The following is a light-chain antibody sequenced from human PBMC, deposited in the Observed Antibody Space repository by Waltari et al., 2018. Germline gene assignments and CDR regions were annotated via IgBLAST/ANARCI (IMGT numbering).Light chain of an antibody. CDR2: GTS. J-gene: IGKJ1*01. Sequence: ELVMTQSPATLSLSPGERATLLCRASQSVRSSFAWFQQKPGHPPRLLISGTSTSATGIPARFSGSGSGTDFSLTISSLQPEDFATYYCQQYTYWPLTFGQGTRVETK. CDR1: QSVRSS. CDR3: QQYTYWPLT. V-gene: IGKV3D-15*01.